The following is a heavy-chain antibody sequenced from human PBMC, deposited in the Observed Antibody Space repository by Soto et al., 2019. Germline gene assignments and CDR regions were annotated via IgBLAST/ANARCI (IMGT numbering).Heavy chain of an antibody. CDR1: GGSISSYY. V-gene: IGHV4-59*01. Sequence: PSETLSLTCTVSGGSISSYYWSWIRQPPGKGLEWIGYIYYSGSTNYNPSLKSRVTISVDTSKNQFSLKLSSVTAADTAVYYCARMSYYYYMDVWGKGTTVTSP. CDR2: IYYSGST. J-gene: IGHJ6*03. CDR3: ARMSYYYYMDV.